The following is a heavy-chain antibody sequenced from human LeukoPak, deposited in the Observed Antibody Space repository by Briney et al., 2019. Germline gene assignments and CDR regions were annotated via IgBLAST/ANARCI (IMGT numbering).Heavy chain of an antibody. D-gene: IGHD6-19*01. CDR2: IYHSGST. J-gene: IGHJ4*02. CDR3: ARGPGIAVAGIDY. CDR1: GGSISSGGYS. Sequence: SQTLSPTCAVSGGSISSGGYSWSWIRQPPGKGLEWIGYIYHSGSTNYNPSLKSRVTISVDTSKNQFSLKLSSVTAADTAVYYCARGPGIAVAGIDYWGQGTLVTVSS. V-gene: IGHV4-30-2*01.